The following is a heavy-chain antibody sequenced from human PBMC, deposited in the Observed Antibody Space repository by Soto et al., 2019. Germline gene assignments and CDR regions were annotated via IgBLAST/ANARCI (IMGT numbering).Heavy chain of an antibody. CDR3: ARNYDSSGYSTGY. CDR2: IYYSGST. Sequence: NPSETLSLTCTVSGRSISSYHWSWIRQPPGKGLEWIGYIYYSGSTNYNPSLKSRVTISVDTSKNQFSLKLSSVTAADTAVYYCARNYDSSGYSTGYWGQGTLVTVSS. V-gene: IGHV4-59*01. J-gene: IGHJ4*02. CDR1: GRSISSYH. D-gene: IGHD3-22*01.